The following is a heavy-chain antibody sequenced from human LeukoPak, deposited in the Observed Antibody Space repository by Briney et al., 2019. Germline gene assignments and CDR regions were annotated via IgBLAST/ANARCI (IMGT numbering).Heavy chain of an antibody. CDR3: ARDLLYYYDSSGYSNPLGY. D-gene: IGHD3-22*01. Sequence: GGSLRLSCAASGFSFGSAWLSWVRRSPGKGLEWIGRIKSRYDGGTTDYAAPVRGRFSISRDDSKDTLYLQMDSLRAEDTAVYYCARDLLYYYDSSGYSNPLGYWGQGTLVTVSS. CDR2: IKSRYDGGTT. J-gene: IGHJ4*02. V-gene: IGHV3-15*01. CDR1: GFSFGSAW.